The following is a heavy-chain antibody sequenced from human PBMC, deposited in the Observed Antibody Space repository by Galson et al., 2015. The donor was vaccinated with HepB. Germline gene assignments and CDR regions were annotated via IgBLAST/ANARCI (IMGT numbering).Heavy chain of an antibody. CDR2: IWHDGSNK. V-gene: IGHV3-33*08. CDR1: GFTFSSYG. J-gene: IGHJ6*02. D-gene: IGHD3-22*01. Sequence: SLRLSCAASGFTFSSYGMHWVRQAPGKGLEWVAVIWHDGSNKYYSDSVKGRFTISRDNSKNTLYLQMNSLRAEDTAVYYCTRGRDYYDSSGYFLYYYGMDVWGQGTTVTVSS. CDR3: TRGRDYYDSSGYFLYYYGMDV.